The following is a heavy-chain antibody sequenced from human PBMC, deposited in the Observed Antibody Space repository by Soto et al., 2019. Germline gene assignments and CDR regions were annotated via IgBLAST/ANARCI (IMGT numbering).Heavy chain of an antibody. CDR1: GYTFTSYD. CDR3: ARGMSWNFGGAFDY. Sequence: GASVKVSCKASGYTFTSYDINWVRQATGQGLEWMGWMNPNSGNTGYAQKFQGRVTMTRNTSISTAYMELSSLRSEDTAVYYCARGMSWNFGGAFDYWGQGTLVTVSS. D-gene: IGHD1-7*01. CDR2: MNPNSGNT. V-gene: IGHV1-8*01. J-gene: IGHJ4*02.